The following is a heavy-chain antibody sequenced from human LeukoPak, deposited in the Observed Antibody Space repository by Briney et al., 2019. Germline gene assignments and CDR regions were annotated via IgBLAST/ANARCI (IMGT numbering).Heavy chain of an antibody. D-gene: IGHD3-22*01. CDR2: IYYSGST. V-gene: IGHV4-61*01. Sequence: SETLSLTCTVSGGPVSSGSYYWSWIRQPPGKGLEWIGYIYYSGSTNYNPSLKSRVTISVDTSKNQFSLKLSSVTAADTAVYYCARDGTYDRSGYSIDYWGQGTLVTVSS. J-gene: IGHJ4*02. CDR3: ARDGTYDRSGYSIDY. CDR1: GGPVSSGSYY.